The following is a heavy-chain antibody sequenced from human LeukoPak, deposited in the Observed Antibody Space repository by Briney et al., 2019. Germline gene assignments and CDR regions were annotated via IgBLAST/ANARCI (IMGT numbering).Heavy chain of an antibody. Sequence: GGSLRLSCVASGFIFSNYWMSWVRQVPGKGLEWVANMKQDGREKHLVDSVKGRFTISRDNAKNSVYLQMNSLTDEDTGVYYCARDIPYYYYMDVWGKGTTVTVSS. CDR2: MKQDGREK. CDR1: GFIFSNYW. J-gene: IGHJ6*03. CDR3: ARDIPYYYYMDV. V-gene: IGHV3-7*01.